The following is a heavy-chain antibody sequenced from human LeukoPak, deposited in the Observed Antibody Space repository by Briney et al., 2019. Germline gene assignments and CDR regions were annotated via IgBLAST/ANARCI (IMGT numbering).Heavy chain of an antibody. V-gene: IGHV3-48*03. CDR2: ISRSGSTI. D-gene: IGHD3-22*01. CDR1: GFTFSRYE. CDR3: ARSPDYYDSSEDY. Sequence: RGSLRVSCAASGFTFSRYEMHWVRQAPGKGLEWVAYISRSGSTIYYAHSVKGRFTISSDNAKNSLYLQMNSLRAEDTAVYYCARSPDYYDSSEDYWGQGTLVTVSS. J-gene: IGHJ4*02.